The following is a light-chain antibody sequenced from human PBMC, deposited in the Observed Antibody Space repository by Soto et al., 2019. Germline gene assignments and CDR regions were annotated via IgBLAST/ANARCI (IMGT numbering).Light chain of an antibody. CDR1: SSNIGSNT. J-gene: IGLJ2*01. Sequence: QSVLTQPPSASGTPGQRVTISCSGISSNIGSNTVNWYQHLPGTAPKLLIYSNNERPSGVPHRFSGSKTGTSASLAISGLQSEDEADYYCAAWDDSLNGVLFGGGTKLTVL. V-gene: IGLV1-44*01. CDR3: AAWDDSLNGVL. CDR2: SNN.